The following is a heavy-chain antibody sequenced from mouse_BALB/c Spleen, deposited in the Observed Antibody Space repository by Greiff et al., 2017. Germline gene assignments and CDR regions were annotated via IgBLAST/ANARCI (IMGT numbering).Heavy chain of an antibody. CDR3: ARELRGRYAMDY. CDR1: GYSITSDYA. D-gene: IGHD1-1*01. CDR2: ISYSGST. J-gene: IGHJ4*01. Sequence: EVQLQESGPGLVKPSQSLSLTCTVTGYSITSDYAWNWIRQFPGNKLEWMGYISYSGSTSYNPSLKSRISITRDTSKNQFFLQLNSVTTEDTATYYCARELRGRYAMDYWGQGTSVTVSS. V-gene: IGHV3-2*02.